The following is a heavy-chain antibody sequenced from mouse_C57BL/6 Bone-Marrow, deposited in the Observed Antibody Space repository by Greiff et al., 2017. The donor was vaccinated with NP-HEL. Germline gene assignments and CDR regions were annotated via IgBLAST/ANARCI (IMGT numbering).Heavy chain of an antibody. V-gene: IGHV1-69*01. J-gene: IGHJ2*01. CDR3: ERDTSGTSGTLYFDD. CDR2: IDPSDSYT. Sequence: VQLQQPGAELVMPGASVKLSCKASGYTFTSYWMHWVKQRPGQGLEWIGEIDPSDSYTNYNQKFQGKSTLTVDKSSSTAYMQLSRLTCEDSAVYDGERDTSGTSGTLYFDDWGQGTTLTVSS. D-gene: IGHD3-2*02. CDR1: GYTFTSYW.